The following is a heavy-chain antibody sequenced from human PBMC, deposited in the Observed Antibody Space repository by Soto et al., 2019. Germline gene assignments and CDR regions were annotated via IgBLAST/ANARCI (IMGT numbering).Heavy chain of an antibody. CDR3: ARDIGSSEYDAFDI. Sequence: ASVKVSCKASGYTFTSYAMYWVRHSPGQRLEWMGWINAGNGSTCYADSVKGRFTISRDNSKNTLYLQMNSLRAEDTAVYYCARDIGSSEYDAFDIWGQGTMVTVSS. D-gene: IGHD2-2*01. V-gene: IGHV1-3*01. J-gene: IGHJ3*02. CDR1: GYTFTSYA. CDR2: INAGNGST.